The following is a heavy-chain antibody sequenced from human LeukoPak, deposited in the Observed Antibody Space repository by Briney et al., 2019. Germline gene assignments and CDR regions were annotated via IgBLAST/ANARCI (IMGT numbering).Heavy chain of an antibody. Sequence: SETLSLTCAVYGGSFSGYYRSWIRQPPGKGLEWIGEINHSGSTNYNPSLKSRVTISVDTSKNQFSLKLSSVTAADTAVYYCASTIAQQLVLWFDPWGQGTLVTVSS. V-gene: IGHV4-34*01. D-gene: IGHD6-13*01. CDR1: GGSFSGYY. J-gene: IGHJ5*02. CDR2: INHSGST. CDR3: ASTIAQQLVLWFDP.